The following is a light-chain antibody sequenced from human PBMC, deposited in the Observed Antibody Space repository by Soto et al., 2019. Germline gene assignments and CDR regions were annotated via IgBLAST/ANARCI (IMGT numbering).Light chain of an antibody. Sequence: DIQMTQSPSTLSASVGDTVTITCRASQSFSNWLAWYQQKPGKAPNFLIYKASTLESGVPSRFSGSGSGTEFPLTISSLQPDDFATYYCQQYNSYSWTFGQGTKVEIK. J-gene: IGKJ1*01. CDR2: KAS. CDR3: QQYNSYSWT. CDR1: QSFSNW. V-gene: IGKV1-5*03.